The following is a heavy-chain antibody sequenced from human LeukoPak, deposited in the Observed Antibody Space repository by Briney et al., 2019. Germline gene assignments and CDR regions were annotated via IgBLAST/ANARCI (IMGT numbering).Heavy chain of an antibody. V-gene: IGHV4-31*03. Sequence: SETLSLTCTVSGGPIRSGGDYWSWIRQHPGKGLEWIGYIHYSESTYYNPSLRSRVTISVDTSKNQFSLKLNSVTAADTAVYFCARGHEDYDSSGYYRFDYWGQGTLVTVSS. CDR3: ARGHEDYDSSGYYRFDY. CDR1: GGPIRSGGDY. CDR2: IHYSEST. D-gene: IGHD3-22*01. J-gene: IGHJ4*02.